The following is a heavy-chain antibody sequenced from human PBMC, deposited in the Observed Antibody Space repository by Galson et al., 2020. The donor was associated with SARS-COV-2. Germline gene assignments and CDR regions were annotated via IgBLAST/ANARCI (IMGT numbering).Heavy chain of an antibody. Sequence: GESLKISCAASGFTVSSNYMSWVRQAPGKGLEWVSVIYSGGSTYYADSVKGRFTISRHNSKNTLYLQMNSLRAEDTAVYYCARSYGDYYFGYWGQGTLVTVSS. D-gene: IGHD4-17*01. CDR3: ARSYGDYYFGY. CDR1: GFTVSSNY. CDR2: IYSGGST. J-gene: IGHJ4*02. V-gene: IGHV3-53*04.